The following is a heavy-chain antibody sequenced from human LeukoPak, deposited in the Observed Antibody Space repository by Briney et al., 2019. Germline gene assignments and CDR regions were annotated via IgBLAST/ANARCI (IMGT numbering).Heavy chain of an antibody. CDR1: GFRFNDYY. V-gene: IGHV3-11*01. CDR3: AKDRSGDYGTIDY. CDR2: ISNSDSTI. Sequence: GGSLRLSCAASGFRFNDYYMSWVRQAPGKGLEWLSYISNSDSTIYYADSVKGRFTISRDNAKNSLYLQMNSLRAEDTALYYCAKDRSGDYGTIDYWGQGTLVTVSS. J-gene: IGHJ4*02. D-gene: IGHD4-17*01.